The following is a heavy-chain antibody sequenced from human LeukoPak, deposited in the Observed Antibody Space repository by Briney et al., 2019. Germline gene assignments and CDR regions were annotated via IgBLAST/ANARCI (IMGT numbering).Heavy chain of an antibody. CDR3: ARNTGSHVGPGDS. J-gene: IGHJ4*02. Sequence: GMSLRLSCAASGFTSSPYAMHWVRLAPGNGREWVAVIRSDATTTQYADSVKGRFTISRENSQNTVSLQMDSLRPEDTAVYYCARNTGSHVGPGDSWGQGTLVTVSS. CDR1: GFTSSPYA. D-gene: IGHD1-26*01. CDR2: IRSDATTT. V-gene: IGHV3-30*04.